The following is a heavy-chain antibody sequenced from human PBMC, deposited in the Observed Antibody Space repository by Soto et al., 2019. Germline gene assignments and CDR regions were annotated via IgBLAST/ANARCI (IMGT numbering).Heavy chain of an antibody. V-gene: IGHV1-69*14. J-gene: IGHJ4*02. CDR1: GATFSSYA. Sequence: QVQLVQSGAEVRQPASSVKVSCKTSGATFSSYAITWVLQAPGQGLERMGGIVPTVDTSTYSQKFQGRVTITADKFTNTVYKELSSLRSDDTAVYYCVRVVSFPGYPDNWVQGTLFTVSS. D-gene: IGHD3-16*02. CDR2: IVPTVDTS. CDR3: VRVVSFPGYPDN.